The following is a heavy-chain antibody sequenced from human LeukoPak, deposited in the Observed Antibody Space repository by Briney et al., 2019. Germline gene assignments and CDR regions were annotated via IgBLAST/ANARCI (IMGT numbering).Heavy chain of an antibody. Sequence: PEGSLRLSCAASGFTFSDYYMSWIRQAPGKGLEWVSYISSSGSTIYYADSVKGRFTISRDNAKNSLYLQMNSLRAEDTAVYYCARESFLGGWELFDYWGQGTLVTVSS. D-gene: IGHD1-26*01. CDR1: GFTFSDYY. J-gene: IGHJ4*02. CDR3: ARESFLGGWELFDY. V-gene: IGHV3-11*04. CDR2: ISSSGSTI.